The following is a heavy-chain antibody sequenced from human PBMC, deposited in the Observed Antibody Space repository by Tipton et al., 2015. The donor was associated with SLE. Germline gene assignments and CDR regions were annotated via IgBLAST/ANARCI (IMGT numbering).Heavy chain of an antibody. CDR3: AREDEYSSSPGSFDF. D-gene: IGHD6-6*01. CDR1: GGSITNHY. V-gene: IGHV4-59*11. CDR2: IHYSGTT. J-gene: IGHJ3*01. Sequence: TLSLTCTVSGGSITNHYWNWIRQPPGKGLEWIGYIHYSGTTHDNPSLKSRVTMSVDMSKNHFSLKLSSVTAADTAVYYCAREDEYSSSPGSFDFWGRGTMVTVSS.